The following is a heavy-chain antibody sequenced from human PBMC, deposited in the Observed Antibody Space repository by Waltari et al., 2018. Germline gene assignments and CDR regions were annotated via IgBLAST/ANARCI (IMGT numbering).Heavy chain of an antibody. CDR3: ARGFSYGTPSWFDP. Sequence: QVQLQESGPGLVKPSETLSLTCPVSGGSLSSYYWSWLRQPPGKGLEWIGYIYYSGSTNYNPALKSRVTISVDTSKNQFSLKLSSVTAADTAVYDCARGFSYGTPSWFDPWGQGTLVTVSS. CDR2: IYYSGST. D-gene: IGHD5-18*01. CDR1: GGSLSSYY. J-gene: IGHJ5*02. V-gene: IGHV4-59*01.